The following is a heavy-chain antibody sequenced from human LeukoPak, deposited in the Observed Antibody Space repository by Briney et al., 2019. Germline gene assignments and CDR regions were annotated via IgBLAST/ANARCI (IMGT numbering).Heavy chain of an antibody. CDR2: IYSGGST. CDR3: ATYTHWVAGDV. D-gene: IGHD3-16*01. CDR1: GFTVSSNY. J-gene: IGHJ6*02. Sequence: PGGSLRLSCAASGFTVSSNYMSWVRQAPGKGLEWVSVIYSGGSTYYADSVKGRFTISRHNSKNTLYLQMSSLRPEDTAVYYCATYTHWVAGDVWGQGTTVTVSS. V-gene: IGHV3-53*01.